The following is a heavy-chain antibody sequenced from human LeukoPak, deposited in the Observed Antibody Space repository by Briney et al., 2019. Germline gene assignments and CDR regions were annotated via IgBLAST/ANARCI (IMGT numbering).Heavy chain of an antibody. J-gene: IGHJ6*03. V-gene: IGHV4-59*01. Sequence: PSETLSLTCTVSGGSISSYYWSWIRQPPGKGLEWIGYIYYSGSTNYNPSLKSRVTISVDTSKNQFSLKLSSVTAADTAVYYCATDIPAAIGYDFWSGYTKGDYYYMDVWGKGTTVTVSS. CDR1: GGSISSYY. CDR3: ATDIPAAIGYDFWSGYTKGDYYYMDV. D-gene: IGHD3-3*01. CDR2: IYYSGST.